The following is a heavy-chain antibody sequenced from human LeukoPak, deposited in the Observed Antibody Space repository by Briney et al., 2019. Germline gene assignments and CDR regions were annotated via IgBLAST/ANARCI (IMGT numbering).Heavy chain of an antibody. J-gene: IGHJ5*02. V-gene: IGHV4-34*01. Sequence: SETLSLTCTISGGSTSNYYWSWVRQPPGKGLEWIGEINHSGGTNYNPSLKSRVTISVDTSKNQFSLKLSSVTAADTAVYYCASLARGGNWFDPWGQGTLVTVSS. D-gene: IGHD6-6*01. CDR1: GGSTSNYY. CDR3: ASLARGGNWFDP. CDR2: INHSGGT.